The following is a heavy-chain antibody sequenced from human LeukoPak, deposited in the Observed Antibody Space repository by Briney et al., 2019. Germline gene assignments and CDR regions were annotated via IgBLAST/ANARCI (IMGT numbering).Heavy chain of an antibody. CDR3: ARDRWLATLYFDY. Sequence: GRSLRLSCAASGFTFSSYAMHWVRQAPGKGLEWVAVISYDGSNKYYADSVKGRFTISRDNSKNTLYLQMNSLRAEDTAVYYCARDRWLATLYFDYWGQGTLVTVSS. CDR1: GFTFSSYA. CDR2: ISYDGSNK. D-gene: IGHD5-18*01. V-gene: IGHV3-30*04. J-gene: IGHJ4*02.